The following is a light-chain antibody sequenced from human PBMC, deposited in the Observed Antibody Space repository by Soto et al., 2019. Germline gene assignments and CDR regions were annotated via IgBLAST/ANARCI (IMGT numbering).Light chain of an antibody. CDR3: LQYGSSPRT. CDR2: GAS. CDR1: PGVSANN. Sequence: EVVLTQSPGTLSLSPGERATLSCRASPGVSANNLAWYQHKADQTPRLLIYGASSRATGITDRFSGSGAGTDFSLTISGLEHDDLAVYYCLQYGSSPRTFGRGTKVEIK. J-gene: IGKJ1*01. V-gene: IGKV3-20*01.